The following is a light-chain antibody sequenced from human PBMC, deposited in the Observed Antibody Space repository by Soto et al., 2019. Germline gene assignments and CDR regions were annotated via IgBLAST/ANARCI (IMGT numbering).Light chain of an antibody. Sequence: EIVLTQSPATLSLSPGERATLSCSASQSVSSYLAWYQQKPGQATRLLIYDASNRATGIPGRFSGSGSGTDVTLAIRSLETEDFAVYDCQQRRNGTSLFTFGEVNKVDIK. CDR3: QQRRNGTSLFT. J-gene: IGKJ4*02. V-gene: IGKV3-11*01. CDR2: DAS. CDR1: QSVSSY.